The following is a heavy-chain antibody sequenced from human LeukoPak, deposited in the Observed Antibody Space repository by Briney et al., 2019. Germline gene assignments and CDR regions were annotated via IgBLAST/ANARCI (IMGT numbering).Heavy chain of an antibody. Sequence: MTSETLSLTCAVYGGSFTDYYWTWIRQPPGKTPEWIGDINDGGTTNYNSSLKTRLTISVDTSKRHFSLQLTSVTAADTGFYFCATREPRAWHFDYWGQGTLVSVSS. CDR2: INDGGTT. V-gene: IGHV4-34*01. D-gene: IGHD1-26*01. CDR3: ATREPRAWHFDY. CDR1: GGSFTDYY. J-gene: IGHJ4*02.